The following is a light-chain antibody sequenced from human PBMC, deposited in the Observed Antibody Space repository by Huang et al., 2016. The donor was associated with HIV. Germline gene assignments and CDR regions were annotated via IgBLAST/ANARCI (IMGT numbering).Light chain of an antibody. CDR2: AAS. V-gene: IGKV1-NL1*01. CDR1: QVISNS. J-gene: IGKJ2*01. CDR3: QQYYRPPYT. Sequence: IQMTQSPSFLSASVGYRVTITCRASQVISNSLAWYQQKPGKAPNLLLSAASRLESEGQSRFSGCGSGTDYTLTISSLQPEDFATYYCQQYYRPPYTFGQGTKLDIK.